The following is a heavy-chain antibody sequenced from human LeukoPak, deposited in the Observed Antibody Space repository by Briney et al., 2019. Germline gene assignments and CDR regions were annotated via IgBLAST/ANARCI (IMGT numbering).Heavy chain of an antibody. CDR2: INHSGST. V-gene: IGHV4-39*07. CDR1: GGSISSGGYY. D-gene: IGHD1-1*01. J-gene: IGHJ4*02. Sequence: PSETLSLTCTVSGGSISSGGYYWSWIRQPPGKGLEWIGEINHSGSTNYNPSLKSRVTISVDTSKNQFSLKLSSVTAADTAVYYCARGVATGTTALYYFDYWGQGTLVTVSS. CDR3: ARGVATGTTALYYFDY.